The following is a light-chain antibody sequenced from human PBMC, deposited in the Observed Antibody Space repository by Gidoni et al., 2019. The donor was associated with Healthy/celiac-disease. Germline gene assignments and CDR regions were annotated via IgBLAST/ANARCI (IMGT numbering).Light chain of an antibody. CDR2: GAS. Sequence: EIVLTQSPCTLASAPGERATLSCMASQSVISSYLAWYQPKPGQAPRLLIYGASSSATGIPDRFSGSGSGTDFTLTISRLEPEDFAVYYCQQYGSSPWYSFGQGTKLEIK. CDR3: QQYGSSPWYS. V-gene: IGKV3-20*01. J-gene: IGKJ2*03. CDR1: QSVISSY.